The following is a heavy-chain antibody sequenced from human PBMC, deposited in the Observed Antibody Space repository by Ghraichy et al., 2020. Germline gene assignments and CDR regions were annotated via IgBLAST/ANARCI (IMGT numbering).Heavy chain of an antibody. J-gene: IGHJ6*02. CDR2: ISSSSSTI. Sequence: GGSLRLSCAASGFTFSSYSMNWVRQAPGKGLEWVSYISSSSSTIYYADSVKGRFTISRDNAKNSLYLQMNSLRDEDTAVYYCARDGHYYGSGSYPTNYYYYYYGMDVWGQGTTVTVSS. V-gene: IGHV3-48*02. CDR1: GFTFSSYS. D-gene: IGHD3-10*01. CDR3: ARDGHYYGSGSYPTNYYYYYYGMDV.